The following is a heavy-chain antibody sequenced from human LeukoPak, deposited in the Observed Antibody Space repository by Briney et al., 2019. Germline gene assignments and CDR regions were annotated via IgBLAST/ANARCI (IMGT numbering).Heavy chain of an antibody. J-gene: IGHJ5*02. V-gene: IGHV3-53*01. D-gene: IGHD6-13*01. CDR1: GFTVSDNY. CDR3: ARDAPQVPAAGVLAS. CDR2: MYSGGDT. Sequence: GGSLILSCAASGFTVSDNYMSWVRQAPGKGLEWVSVMYSGGDTYYANSVKGRFTFSRDISKNTLYLQMNGLRTEDTAMYYCARDAPQVPAAGVLASWGQGTLVTVSS.